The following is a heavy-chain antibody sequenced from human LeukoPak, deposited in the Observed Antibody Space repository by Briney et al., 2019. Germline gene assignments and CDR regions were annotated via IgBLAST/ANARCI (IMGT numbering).Heavy chain of an antibody. V-gene: IGHV5-51*01. J-gene: IGHJ4*02. D-gene: IGHD3-9*01. CDR3: ARRCGENVLQYFDW. CDR1: GYSFTTYW. CDR2: INPGDSDI. Sequence: GESLKISCKGSGYSFTTYWIAWVRQMPGKGLEWMGMINPGDSDIRYSPSFQGQVTISADKSISTAYLQWSSLKAPDTAIYYCARRCGENVLQYFDWWGQGTLVTVSS.